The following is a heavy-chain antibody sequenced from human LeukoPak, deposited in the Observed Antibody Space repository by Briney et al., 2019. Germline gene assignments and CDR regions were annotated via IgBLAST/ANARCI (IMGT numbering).Heavy chain of an antibody. J-gene: IGHJ4*02. CDR1: GYTVIDYF. V-gene: IGHV1-2*06. D-gene: IGHD7-27*01. CDR2: INPNSGGT. Sequence: GSSGKVSCKASGYTVIDYFIHWVRQAPGQGLEWMGRINPNSGGTEYAQNFQGRVTMTRDTSISASYMELNRLTSNDTAVYYCARDVSSTPNWDLDYRGQGTLVTVSS. CDR3: ARDVSSTPNWDLDY.